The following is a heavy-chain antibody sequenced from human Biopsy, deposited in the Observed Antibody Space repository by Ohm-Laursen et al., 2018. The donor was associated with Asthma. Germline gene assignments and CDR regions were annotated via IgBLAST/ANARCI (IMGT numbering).Heavy chain of an antibody. CDR3: ARVKDGYNFDY. J-gene: IGHJ4*02. D-gene: IGHD5-24*01. CDR1: GGSFSGYY. CDR2: INHSGST. Sequence: PSDTLSLTCAVYGGSFSGYYWSWIRQPPGKGLEWIGEINHSGSTNYNPSLKSRVTISVDRSKNQFSLKLSSVTAADTAVYYCARVKDGYNFDYWGQGTLVTVSS. V-gene: IGHV4-34*01.